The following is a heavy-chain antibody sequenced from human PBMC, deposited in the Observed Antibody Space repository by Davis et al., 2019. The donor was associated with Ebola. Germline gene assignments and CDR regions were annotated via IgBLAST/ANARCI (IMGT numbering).Heavy chain of an antibody. J-gene: IGHJ4*02. CDR3: ARVVSGY. Sequence: GESLKISCAASGFTFSGSAMHWVRQASGKGLEWVGRIRSKANSYATAYAASVKGRFTISRDDSKNTVYLQMNSLKTEDTAVYYCARVVSGYWGQGLLVTVSS. CDR2: IRSKANSYAT. CDR1: GFTFSGSA. D-gene: IGHD6-19*01. V-gene: IGHV3-73*01.